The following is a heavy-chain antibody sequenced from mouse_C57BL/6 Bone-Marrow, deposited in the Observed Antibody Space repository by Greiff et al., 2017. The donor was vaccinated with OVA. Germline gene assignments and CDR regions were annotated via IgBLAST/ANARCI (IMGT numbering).Heavy chain of an antibody. Sequence: VQLQQSGPELVKPGASVKIPCKASGYTFTDYNMDWVKQSHGKSLEWMGDINPNNGGTIYNQKFKGKATLTVDKSSSTAYMELRSLTSEDTAVYYCALYYGSSYWYFDVWGTGTTVTVSS. J-gene: IGHJ1*03. CDR1: GYTFTDYN. V-gene: IGHV1-18*01. CDR3: ALYYGSSYWYFDV. CDR2: INPNNGGT. D-gene: IGHD1-1*01.